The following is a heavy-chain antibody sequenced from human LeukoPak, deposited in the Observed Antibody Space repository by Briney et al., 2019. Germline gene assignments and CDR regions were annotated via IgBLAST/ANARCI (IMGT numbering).Heavy chain of an antibody. CDR1: GFTFSSYA. CDR3: TTASLYDFWSGYYYY. D-gene: IGHD3-3*01. V-gene: IGHV3-23*01. CDR2: ISGSGGST. Sequence: GGSLRLSCAASGFTFSSYAMSWVRQAPGKGLEWVSAISGSGGSTYYADSVKGRFTISRDNSKNTLYLQMNSLRAEDTAVYYCTTASLYDFWSGYYYYWGQGTLVTVSS. J-gene: IGHJ4*02.